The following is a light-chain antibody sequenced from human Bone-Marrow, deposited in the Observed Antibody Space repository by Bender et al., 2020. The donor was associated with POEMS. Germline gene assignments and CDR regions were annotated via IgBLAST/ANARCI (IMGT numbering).Light chain of an antibody. CDR1: DSNFGGNT. CDR3: SAWDDSLSGWV. V-gene: IGLV1-44*01. Sequence: QSVLTQPPSASGTPGQSVIISCSGTDSNFGGNTVNWYQHLPATAPRFVVYSNYQRPSGVPARFSGSKSGTSASLAISDIQSEDEGDYYCSAWDDSLSGWVFGGGTKLTVL. J-gene: IGLJ3*02. CDR2: SNY.